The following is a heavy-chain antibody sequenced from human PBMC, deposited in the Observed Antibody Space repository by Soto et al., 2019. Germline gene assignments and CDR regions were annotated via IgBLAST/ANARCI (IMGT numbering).Heavy chain of an antibody. D-gene: IGHD3-22*01. CDR2: ISYDGSNK. J-gene: IGHJ4*02. V-gene: IGHV3-30-3*01. CDR3: ARDKVVVITATFDY. Sequence: QVQLVESGGGVVQPGRSLRLSCAASGFTFSSYAMHWVRQAPGKGLEWVAVISYDGSNKYYADSVKGRFTISRDNSKNTLYLQMNSLRAEDTAVYYCARDKVVVITATFDYWGQGTLVTVSS. CDR1: GFTFSSYA.